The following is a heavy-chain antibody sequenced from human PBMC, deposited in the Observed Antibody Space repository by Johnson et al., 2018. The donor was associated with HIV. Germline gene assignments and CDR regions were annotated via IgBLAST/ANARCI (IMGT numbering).Heavy chain of an antibody. CDR1: GFIFNNVW. J-gene: IGHJ3*02. D-gene: IGHD3-10*01. CDR2: ISWNGGST. Sequence: VQLVESGGGLVKPGGSLRLSCVASGFIFNNVWMSWVRQAPGKGLEWVSGISWNGGSTGYADSVEGRFTISRDNAKNSLYLQMNSLRAEDTALYYCGRGSMVRGAYDGFDIWGQGTLVTVSS. CDR3: GRGSMVRGAYDGFDI. V-gene: IGHV3-20*04.